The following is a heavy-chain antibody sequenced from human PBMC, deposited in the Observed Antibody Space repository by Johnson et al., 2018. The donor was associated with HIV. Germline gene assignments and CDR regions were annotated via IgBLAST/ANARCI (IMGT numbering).Heavy chain of an antibody. J-gene: IGHJ3*02. CDR3: AKVDDYGDWGGAFDI. CDR2: ISGSGGST. CDR1: GFTFDDYA. Sequence: VQLVESGGGLVQPGRSLRLSCAASGFTFDDYAMHWVRQAPGKGLEWVSGISGSGGSTYYADSVKGRFTISRDNSKNTLYLQMNSLRAEDTAVYYCAKVDDYGDWGGAFDIWGQGTMVTVSS. D-gene: IGHD4-17*01. V-gene: IGHV3-23*04.